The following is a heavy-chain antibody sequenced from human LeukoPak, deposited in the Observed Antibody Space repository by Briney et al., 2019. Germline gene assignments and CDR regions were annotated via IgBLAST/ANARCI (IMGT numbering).Heavy chain of an antibody. CDR1: GGSISSSSYY. CDR2: IYYTGST. Sequence: PSETLSLTCTVSGGSISSSSYYWGWIRQPPGKGLEWIGIIYYTGSTYYNPSLKSRVTISVDTSKKQFSLKLTSVTVADTAVYYCARETSQKGAHYMDVWGKGTTVTISS. J-gene: IGHJ6*03. CDR3: ARETSQKGAHYMDV. V-gene: IGHV4-39*07. D-gene: IGHD3-16*01.